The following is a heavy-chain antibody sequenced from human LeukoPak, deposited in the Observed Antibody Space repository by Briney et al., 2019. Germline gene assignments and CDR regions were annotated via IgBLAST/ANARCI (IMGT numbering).Heavy chain of an antibody. CDR3: ARGYYYDSSGYASGAFDI. CDR1: GFTFSSYE. J-gene: IGHJ3*02. CDR2: ISSSGSTI. D-gene: IGHD3-22*01. Sequence: GGSLRLSYAASGFTFSSYEMNWVRQAPGKGLEWVSYISSSGSTIYYADSVKGRFTISRDNAKNSLYLQMNSLRAEDTAVYYCARGYYYDSSGYASGAFDIWGQGTMVTVSS. V-gene: IGHV3-48*03.